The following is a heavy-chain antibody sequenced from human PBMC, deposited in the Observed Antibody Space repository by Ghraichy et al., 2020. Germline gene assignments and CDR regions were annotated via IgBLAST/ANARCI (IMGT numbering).Heavy chain of an antibody. Sequence: SLNISCAASGFTFSTYAMHWVRQAPGKGLEWVTVISFDSRHTYYADSVKVRFTISRDNSKNTLYLQMNSLRAEDTAVYYCARGTVISGQWYFDLWGRGALVTVSS. CDR1: GFTFSTYA. J-gene: IGHJ2*01. D-gene: IGHD3/OR15-3a*01. CDR2: ISFDSRHT. V-gene: IGHV3-30*04. CDR3: ARGTVISGQWYFDL.